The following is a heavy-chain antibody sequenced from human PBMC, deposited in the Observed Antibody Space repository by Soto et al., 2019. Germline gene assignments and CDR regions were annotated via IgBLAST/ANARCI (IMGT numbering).Heavy chain of an antibody. CDR2: INHSGST. V-gene: IGHV4-34*01. Sequence: SDTLSLTCAVYGGSFSDYYWSWFRQPPGKGLEWIGEINHSGSTNYNPSLESRVTISVDTSKNQFSLKLSSVTAADTAVYYCARGVRYFDWLLSCYYYYGMDVWGQGTTVT. D-gene: IGHD3-9*01. J-gene: IGHJ6*02. CDR1: GGSFSDYY. CDR3: ARGVRYFDWLLSCYYYYGMDV.